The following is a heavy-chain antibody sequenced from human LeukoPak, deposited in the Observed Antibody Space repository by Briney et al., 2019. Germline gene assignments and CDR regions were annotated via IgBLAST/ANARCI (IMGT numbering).Heavy chain of an antibody. CDR3: ARLTVDGPHYDFWSGFSYYYYYYMDV. CDR2: IYTSGST. Sequence: SQTLSLTCTVSGGSISSGSYYWSWIRQPAGKGLERIGRIYTSGSTNYNPSLKSRVTISVDTSKNQFSLKLSSVTAADTAVYYCARLTVDGPHYDFWSGFSYYYYYYMDVWGKGTTVTVSS. CDR1: GGSISSGSYY. J-gene: IGHJ6*03. D-gene: IGHD3-3*01. V-gene: IGHV4-61*02.